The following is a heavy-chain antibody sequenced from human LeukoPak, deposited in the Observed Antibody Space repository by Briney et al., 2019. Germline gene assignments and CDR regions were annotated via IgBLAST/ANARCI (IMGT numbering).Heavy chain of an antibody. CDR2: INPSGGST. CDR1: GYTFTSYY. J-gene: IGHJ1*01. CDR3: ARDGAYGSGSYYKPPEYFRH. V-gene: IGHV1-46*01. Sequence: ASVTASCTASGYTFTSYYMHWVRQAPGQGLEWMGIINPSGGSTSYAQKFQGRVTMTRDTSTSTVYMELSSLRSEDTAVYYCARDGAYGSGSYYKPPEYFRHWGQGTLVTVSS. D-gene: IGHD3-10*01.